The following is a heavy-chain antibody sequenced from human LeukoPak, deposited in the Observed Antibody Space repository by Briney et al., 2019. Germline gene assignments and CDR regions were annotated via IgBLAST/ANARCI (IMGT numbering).Heavy chain of an antibody. CDR1: GGTFSSYA. CDR2: IIPILGIA. V-gene: IGHV1-69*04. CDR3: ARSRGSGSYDAFDI. J-gene: IGHJ3*02. Sequence: SVKVSCKASGGTFSSYAISWVRQAPGQGLEWMGRIIPILGIANYAQKFQGRVTITADKSTSTAYMELSSLRSEDTAVYYCARSRGSGSYDAFDIWGQGTMVTVSS. D-gene: IGHD3-10*01.